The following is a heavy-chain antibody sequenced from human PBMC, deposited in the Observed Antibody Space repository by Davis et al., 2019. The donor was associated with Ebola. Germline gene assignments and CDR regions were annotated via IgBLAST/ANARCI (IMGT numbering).Heavy chain of an antibody. J-gene: IGHJ4*02. D-gene: IGHD5-18*01. CDR2: IYYSGST. V-gene: IGHV4-39*01. CDR1: GGSISSSSYY. CDR3: ARGRPYSYGYSRFDY. Sequence: SETLSLTCNVSGGSISSSSYYWGWIRQPPGKGLEWIGSIYYSGSTYYNPSLKSRVTISVDTSKNQFSLKLSSVTAADTAVYYCARGRPYSYGYSRFDYWGQGTLVTVSS.